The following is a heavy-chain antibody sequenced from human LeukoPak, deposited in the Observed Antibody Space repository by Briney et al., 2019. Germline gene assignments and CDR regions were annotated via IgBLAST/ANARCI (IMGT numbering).Heavy chain of an antibody. CDR3: ARAYKDRSLAGKKEFFQH. V-gene: IGHV3-9*01. J-gene: IGHJ1*01. CDR2: ISWNSGTI. D-gene: IGHD6-19*01. CDR1: GFTFDNYA. Sequence: GGSLRLSCTASGFTFDNYAMNWVRQVPGKGLEWISLISWNSGTIGYADSVKGRFTISRDNANNFLYLQMNSLRAEDTALYYCARAYKDRSLAGKKEFFQHWGQGTLVTVSS.